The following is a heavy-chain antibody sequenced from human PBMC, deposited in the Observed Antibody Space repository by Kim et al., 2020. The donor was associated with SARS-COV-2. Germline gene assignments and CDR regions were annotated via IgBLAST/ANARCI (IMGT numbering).Heavy chain of an antibody. CDR3: ASAPLVGGWYFDY. V-gene: IGHV1-69*01. Sequence: YSQKFQGRVTITADESTSTAYMELSSLRSEDTAVYYCASAPLVGGWYFDYWGQGTLVTVSS. D-gene: IGHD6-19*01. J-gene: IGHJ4*02.